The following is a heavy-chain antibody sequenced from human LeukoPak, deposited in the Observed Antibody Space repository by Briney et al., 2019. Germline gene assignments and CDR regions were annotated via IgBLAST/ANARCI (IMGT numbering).Heavy chain of an antibody. D-gene: IGHD6-13*01. CDR1: GGSMSGYY. J-gene: IGHJ4*02. Sequence: SETLSLTCTVSGGSMSGYYWSWIRQPPGKGLEWIGYIHYSGTTNYNPSLKSRVTISLDTSRNQFSLKLTSVTAADTAVYYCARGGSSSSWPFYYWGQGTLVTVSS. CDR2: IHYSGTT. V-gene: IGHV4-59*01. CDR3: ARGGSSSSWPFYY.